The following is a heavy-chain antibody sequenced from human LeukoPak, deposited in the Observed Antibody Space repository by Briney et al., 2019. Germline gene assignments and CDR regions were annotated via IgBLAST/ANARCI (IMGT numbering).Heavy chain of an antibody. CDR1: GFTFRNVW. V-gene: IGHV3-15*05. CDR3: TTRDENGYLVY. Sequence: PGGSLRLSCAASGFTFRNVWMYWVRQAPGKGLEWVGRIKSKTSGATTDYAAPVKGRFTISRDDSKNTLYLEMNSLKAEDTAVYSCTTRDENGYLVYWGQGTLVTVSS. J-gene: IGHJ4*02. CDR2: IKSKTSGATT. D-gene: IGHD3-22*01.